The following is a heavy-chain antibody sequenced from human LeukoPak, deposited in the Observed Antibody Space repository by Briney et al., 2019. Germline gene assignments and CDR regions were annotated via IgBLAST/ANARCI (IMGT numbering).Heavy chain of an antibody. V-gene: IGHV3-23*01. CDR2: ISGSGGST. J-gene: IGHJ5*02. D-gene: IGHD4-11*01. Sequence: PGGSLRLSCAASGFTFSSYAMSWVRQAPGKGLEWVSAISGSGGSTYYADSVKGRFTISRDNSKNTLYLQMNSLRAEDTAVYYCVKGRNYVYWFDPWGQGTLVTVSS. CDR3: VKGRNYVYWFDP. CDR1: GFTFSSYA.